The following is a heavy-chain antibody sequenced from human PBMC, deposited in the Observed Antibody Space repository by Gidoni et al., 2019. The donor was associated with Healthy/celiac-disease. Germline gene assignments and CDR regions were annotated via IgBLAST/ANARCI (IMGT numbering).Heavy chain of an antibody. J-gene: IGHJ4*02. V-gene: IGHV3-23*01. Sequence: EVQLLESGGGLVQPGGSLRLSCAASGFTFISYAMSGVRQAPGKGLEWVSAISGSGGSTYYADSVKGRFTISRDNSKNTLYLQMNSLRAEDTAVYYCAKTGRSVITPFYFDYWGQGTLVTVSS. D-gene: IGHD3-22*01. CDR3: AKTGRSVITPFYFDY. CDR2: ISGSGGST. CDR1: GFTFISYA.